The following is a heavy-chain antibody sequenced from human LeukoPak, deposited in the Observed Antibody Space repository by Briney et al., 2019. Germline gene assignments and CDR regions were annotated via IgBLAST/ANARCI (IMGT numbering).Heavy chain of an antibody. J-gene: IGHJ4*02. V-gene: IGHV1-46*01. CDR1: GYGFTSNN. Sequence: GASVTVSRTASGYGFTSNNIHWVRKAHRPGKERMGMIYTRDGSTSCAQKFQGRVTVTRDTSTSTVHMELSGLRSEDTAVYYCARDQEAFDYWGQGTLVTVSS. CDR3: ARDQEAFDY. CDR2: IYTRDGST.